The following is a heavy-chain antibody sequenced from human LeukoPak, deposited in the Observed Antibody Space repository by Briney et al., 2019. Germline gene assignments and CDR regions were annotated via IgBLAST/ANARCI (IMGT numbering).Heavy chain of an antibody. CDR3: ARHPYYYYGMDV. CDR2: TNHSGST. Sequence: PSETLSLTCAVYGGSFSGYYWSWIRQPPGKGLEWIGETNHSGSTNYNPSLKSRVTISVDTSKNQFSLKLSSVTAADTAVYYCARHPYYYYGMDVWGKGTTVTVSS. V-gene: IGHV4-34*01. J-gene: IGHJ6*04. CDR1: GGSFSGYY.